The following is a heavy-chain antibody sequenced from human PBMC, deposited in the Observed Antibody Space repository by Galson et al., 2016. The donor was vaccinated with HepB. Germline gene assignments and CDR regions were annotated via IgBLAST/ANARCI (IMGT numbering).Heavy chain of an antibody. Sequence: SLRLSCAASGFTFSNYDMHWVRQAPGKGLEWVSSIYTAGDTYYQDSVEGRFTVSRENGKDSLYLHMKSLRAGDTAVYFCARGSYSSDWYRSSAYDFGMDVWGKGTPVTVS. V-gene: IGHV3-13*01. CDR1: GFTFSNYD. D-gene: IGHD6-19*01. CDR2: IYTAGDT. J-gene: IGHJ6*04. CDR3: ARGSYSSDWYRSSAYDFGMDV.